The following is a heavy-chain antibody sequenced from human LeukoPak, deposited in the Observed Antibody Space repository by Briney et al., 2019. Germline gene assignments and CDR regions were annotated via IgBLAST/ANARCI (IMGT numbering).Heavy chain of an antibody. CDR2: ISGSGSST. CDR3: TRDPTVTTSDC. CDR1: GFTFSSYA. J-gene: IGHJ4*02. D-gene: IGHD4-17*01. Sequence: GGSLRLSCAASGFTFSSYAMSWVRQAPGKGLEWVLAISGSGSSTYYADSVKGRFTISRDSSKNTLYLQMNSLRADDTAVYYCTRDPTVTTSDCWGQGTLVTVSS. V-gene: IGHV3-23*01.